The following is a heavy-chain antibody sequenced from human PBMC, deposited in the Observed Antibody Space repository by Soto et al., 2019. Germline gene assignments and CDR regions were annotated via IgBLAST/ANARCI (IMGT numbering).Heavy chain of an antibody. CDR2: INPSGGST. Sequence: ASVKVSCKASGYTFTSYYMHWVRQAPGQGLEWMGIINPSGGSTSYAQKFQGRVTMTRDTSTSTVYMELSSLRSEDTAVYYCASIRVKDIVQLPAFRREAGHANYYYGMDIWGQGITVTVSS. CDR1: GYTFTSYY. D-gene: IGHD2-2*01. J-gene: IGHJ6*02. V-gene: IGHV1-46*01. CDR3: ASIRVKDIVQLPAFRREAGHANYYYGMDI.